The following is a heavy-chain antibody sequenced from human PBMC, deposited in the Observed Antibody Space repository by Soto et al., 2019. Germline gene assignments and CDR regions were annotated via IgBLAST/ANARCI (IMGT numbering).Heavy chain of an antibody. CDR1: GFTFSSCE. D-gene: IGHD3-22*01. J-gene: IGHJ4*02. V-gene: IGHV3-48*03. Sequence: GALRLSCAASGFTFSSCEMNWVRQAPGKGLEWVSYISSSGSTIYYADSVKGRFTISRDNAKNSLYLQMNSLRAEDTAVYYCARERYYYDSSGYYFIDYWGQGTLVTVSS. CDR3: ARERYYYDSSGYYFIDY. CDR2: ISSSGSTI.